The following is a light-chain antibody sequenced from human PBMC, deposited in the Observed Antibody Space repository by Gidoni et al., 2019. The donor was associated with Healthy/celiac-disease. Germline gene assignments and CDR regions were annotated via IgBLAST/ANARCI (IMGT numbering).Light chain of an antibody. CDR3: QSYDSSNVV. Sequence: NFMLTQPHSVSESPGKTVTISCTRSGGSIASAYVQWSQQRPGSSPTTVIYEDNQRPSGVPDRFSGSIDSSSNSASLTISGLKTEDEADYYCQSYDSSNVVFGGGTKLTVL. CDR1: GGSIASAY. CDR2: EDN. V-gene: IGLV6-57*01. J-gene: IGLJ2*01.